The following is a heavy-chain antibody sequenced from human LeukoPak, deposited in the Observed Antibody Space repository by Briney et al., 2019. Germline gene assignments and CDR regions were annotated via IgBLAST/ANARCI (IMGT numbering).Heavy chain of an antibody. V-gene: IGHV3-23*01. Sequence: GGSLRLSCAASGFTFSSYAMSWVRQAPGKGLEWVSAISGSGGSTYYADSVKGRFTISRDNSKNTLYLQMNSLRAEDTAVYYCASARHDIVVVPAALYGVDVWGQGTTVTVSS. CDR1: GFTFSSYA. J-gene: IGHJ6*02. CDR2: ISGSGGST. CDR3: ASARHDIVVVPAALYGVDV. D-gene: IGHD2-2*01.